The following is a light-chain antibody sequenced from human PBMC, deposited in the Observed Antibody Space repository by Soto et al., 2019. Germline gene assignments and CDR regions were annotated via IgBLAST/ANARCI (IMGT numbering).Light chain of an antibody. Sequence: EVVLTQSPGTLSLSPGERATLSCRASQSVSSSYLAWYQQKPGQAPRLLVYGASSRATGVPDRFSGGGSGTDFTLFINRLEPEDFAVYYCQQYGSSPTFGGGTKVDIK. J-gene: IGKJ4*01. CDR1: QSVSSSY. V-gene: IGKV3-20*01. CDR2: GAS. CDR3: QQYGSSPT.